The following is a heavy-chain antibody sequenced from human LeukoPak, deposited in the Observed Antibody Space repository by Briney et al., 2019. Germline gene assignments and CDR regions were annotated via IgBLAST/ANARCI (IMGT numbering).Heavy chain of an antibody. CDR1: GFTFSSYG. D-gene: IGHD2-2*01. CDR2: ISYDGSNK. CDR3: AKTLRYCSSTSCHYYYYYYGMDV. J-gene: IGHJ6*02. V-gene: IGHV3-30*18. Sequence: PGGSLRLSCAASGFTFSSYGMHWVRQAPGKGLEWVAVISYDGSNKYYADSVKGRFTISRDNSKNTLYLQMNGLRAEDTAVYYCAKTLRYCSSTSCHYYYYYYGMDVWGQGTTVTVSS.